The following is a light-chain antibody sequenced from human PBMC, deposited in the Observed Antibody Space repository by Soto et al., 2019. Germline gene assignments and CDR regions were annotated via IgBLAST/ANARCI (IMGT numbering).Light chain of an antibody. V-gene: IGKV4-1*01. CDR2: WAS. CDR3: QQYYSIPRT. J-gene: IGKJ1*01. Sequence: DIVMTQSPDSLAVSLGERATINCKSSQSVLHSPTNNNYLAWYQKKPGQPPKLLIYWASTRESGVPDRFSGSGSGTDFTLTINSLPAEDAAVYYCQQYYSIPRTFGQGTKVEIK. CDR1: QSVLHSPTNNNY.